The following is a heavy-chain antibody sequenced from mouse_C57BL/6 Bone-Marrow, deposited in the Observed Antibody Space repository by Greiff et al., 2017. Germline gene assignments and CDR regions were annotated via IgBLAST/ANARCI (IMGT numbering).Heavy chain of an antibody. Sequence: EVQLQQSGPVLVKPGASVKMSCKASGYTFTDYYMNWVKQSHGKSLEWIGVINPSNGGTSYNQKFKGKATLTVDKSSSTAYMELNSLTSEDSAVYYWVRQDYEAWFAYWGQGTLVTVSA. CDR1: GYTFTDYY. CDR2: INPSNGGT. V-gene: IGHV1-19*01. J-gene: IGHJ3*01. CDR3: VRQDYEAWFAY. D-gene: IGHD2-4*01.